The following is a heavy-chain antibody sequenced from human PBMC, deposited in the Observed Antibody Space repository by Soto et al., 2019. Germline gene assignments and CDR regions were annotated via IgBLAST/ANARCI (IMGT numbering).Heavy chain of an antibody. J-gene: IGHJ3*01. CDR1: GGTFSSYA. V-gene: IGHV1-69*01. D-gene: IGHD6-19*01. CDR3: XXGLAVASAFXX. Sequence: QVQLVQSGAEVKKPGSSVKVSCKASGGTFSSYAISWVRQAPEQGLEWMGGIIPIFGTANYAQKFQGRVTITADESTSTAYMELSSLRSXXXXXXXXXXGLAVASAFXXXGQX. CDR2: IIPIFGTA.